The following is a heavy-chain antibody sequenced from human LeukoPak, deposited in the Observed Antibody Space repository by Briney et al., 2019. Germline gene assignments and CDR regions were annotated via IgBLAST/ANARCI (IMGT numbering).Heavy chain of an antibody. CDR2: INSDGSST. CDR3: ARARYYYDSSGYYENRLELPTVY. V-gene: IGHV3-74*01. CDR1: GFTFRIFW. Sequence: GGSLRLSCATSGFTFRIFWMHWVRQVPGKGLVWVSRINSDGSSTSYADSVKGRFTISRDNAKNTLYLQMNSLRAEDTAVYYCARARYYYDSSGYYENRLELPTVYWGQGTLVTVSS. D-gene: IGHD3-22*01. J-gene: IGHJ4*02.